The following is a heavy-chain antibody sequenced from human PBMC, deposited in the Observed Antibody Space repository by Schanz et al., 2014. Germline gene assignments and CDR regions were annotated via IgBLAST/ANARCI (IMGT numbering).Heavy chain of an antibody. CDR1: GFSFSRYS. CDR2: ISSSSSTI. V-gene: IGHV3-48*01. D-gene: IGHD3-22*01. CDR3: VSVYDSSGYVSFNY. J-gene: IGHJ4*02. Sequence: EVQLVESGGGLVQPGGSLRLSCAASGFSFSRYSMNWDRQAPGKGLEWISYISSSSSTIYHADSVKGRFTISRDNAKNSLYLQMNSLRAEDTAVYYCVSVYDSSGYVSFNYWGQGTLVTVSS.